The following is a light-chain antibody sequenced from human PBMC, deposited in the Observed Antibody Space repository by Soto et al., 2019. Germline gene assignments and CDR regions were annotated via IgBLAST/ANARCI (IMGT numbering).Light chain of an antibody. CDR2: GAS. J-gene: IGKJ5*01. CDR3: QQYGSSPPIT. V-gene: IGKV3-20*01. CDR1: QSVSSSY. Sequence: EIVLTQSPGTLSLSPGERATLSCRASQSVSSSYLAWYQQKPGQAPRLLIYGASSRATGIPARFSGSGSGTDFTLTIRRLEPEDFAVYYCQQYGSSPPITFGQGRRLEIK.